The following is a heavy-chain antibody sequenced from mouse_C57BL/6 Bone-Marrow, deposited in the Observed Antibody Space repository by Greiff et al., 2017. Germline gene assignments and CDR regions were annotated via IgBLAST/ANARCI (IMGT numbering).Heavy chain of an antibody. CDR2: FHPYNDDT. J-gene: IGHJ2*01. Sequence: QVQLQQSGAELVKPGASVKMSCKASGYTFTTYPIEWMKQNPGKSLEWIGNFHPYNDDTKYNEKFKGKATLTVEKSSNTVYLELIRLTSDDSAVDYCARSSTFFYYFDYWGQGTTLTVSS. D-gene: IGHD5-1*01. CDR1: GYTFTTYP. CDR3: ARSSTFFYYFDY. V-gene: IGHV1-47*01.